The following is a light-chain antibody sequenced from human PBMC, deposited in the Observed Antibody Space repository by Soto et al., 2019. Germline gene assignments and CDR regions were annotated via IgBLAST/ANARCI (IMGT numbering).Light chain of an antibody. CDR2: GAS. V-gene: IGKV3-15*01. CDR1: RSVSNR. Sequence: EILMTQSPATLSVSPGETVTFSCSASRSVSNRLAWYQHKPGQAPRLLISGASNGATGIPPKFSGSGSGTEFTLTVDSLQSDDIAVYYCQQYYNWKVTSGGVTKVDIK. J-gene: IGKJ4*01. CDR3: QQYYNWKVT.